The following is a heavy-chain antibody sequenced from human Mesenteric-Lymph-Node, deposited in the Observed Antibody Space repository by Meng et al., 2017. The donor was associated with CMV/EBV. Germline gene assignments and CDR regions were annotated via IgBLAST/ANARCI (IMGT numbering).Heavy chain of an antibody. D-gene: IGHD3-10*01. J-gene: IGHJ5*02. CDR1: GFTFSNSW. V-gene: IGHV3-74*01. CDR2: INGDGRTT. CDR3: ARAYYYGSGTYPWFDP. Sequence: GGSLRLSCAASGFTFSNSWMHWVRQAPGKGLVWVSRINGDGRTTTYADSVKGRFTISRDNAKNTLYLQMNSLRAEDTAVYYCARAYYYGSGTYPWFDPWGQGTLVTVSS.